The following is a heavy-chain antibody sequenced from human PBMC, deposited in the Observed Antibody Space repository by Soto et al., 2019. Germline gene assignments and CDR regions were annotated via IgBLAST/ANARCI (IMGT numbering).Heavy chain of an antibody. V-gene: IGHV4-4*02. CDR3: ARDMHAGFTHYFDP. Sequence: SETLSLTCAVSGFSIINNNWWTFVRQPPGKGLEWIGYIYYSGSTNYNPSLKSRVTISVDTSKNQVSLKLTSVTAADTAVYYCARDMHAGFTHYFDPWGQGTLVTVSS. J-gene: IGHJ5*02. CDR2: IYYSGST. D-gene: IGHD1-26*01. CDR1: GFSIINNNW.